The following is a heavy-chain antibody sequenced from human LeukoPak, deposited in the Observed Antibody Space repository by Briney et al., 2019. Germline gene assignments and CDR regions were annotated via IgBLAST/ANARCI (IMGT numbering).Heavy chain of an antibody. Sequence: GESLKISCKGAGYSFTSYWIGWVRQMPGKGLEWMGIIYPGDSDTRYRPSFQGQGTISADKSTSTAYLQWSSLKASDTAMYYCARYYDYVWGTRNAFDIWGQGTMVTVSS. D-gene: IGHD3-16*01. CDR2: IYPGDSDT. CDR3: ARYYDYVWGTRNAFDI. V-gene: IGHV5-51*01. J-gene: IGHJ3*02. CDR1: GYSFTSYW.